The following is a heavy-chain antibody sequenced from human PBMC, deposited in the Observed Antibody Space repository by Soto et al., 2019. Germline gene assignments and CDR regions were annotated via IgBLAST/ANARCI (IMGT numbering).Heavy chain of an antibody. CDR3: AKQTSPWSMSVARQYFLVY. CDR1: EFTRSRYA. D-gene: IGHD6-19*01. CDR2: ISGTGGTT. J-gene: IGHJ4*02. Sequence: PGGSLKLSCAASEFTRSRYAMSCVRLAPGKGLEWVSAISGTGGTTYYADSVKGRFTISRDNSRNTLLLQMNSLRAEATPIYYCAKQTSPWSMSVARQYFLVYWGQGTLVTGSS. V-gene: IGHV3-23*01.